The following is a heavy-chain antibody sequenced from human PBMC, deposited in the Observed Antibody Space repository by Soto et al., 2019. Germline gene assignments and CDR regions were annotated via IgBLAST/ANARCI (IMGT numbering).Heavy chain of an antibody. CDR2: IYYSGST. J-gene: IGHJ4*02. CDR3: ATNVCFYDASRPKSFHY. CDR1: GGSMSRGGYY. Sequence: SETLSLTCTVSGGSMSRGGYYWGWIRQYPGKGLECIGYIYYSGSTNYNPSLRSRVAISLDTSKNQFSLKLTSVTAADTAVYYCATNVCFYDASRPKSFHYSGQGTVVTVSS. D-gene: IGHD3-16*01. V-gene: IGHV4-31*03.